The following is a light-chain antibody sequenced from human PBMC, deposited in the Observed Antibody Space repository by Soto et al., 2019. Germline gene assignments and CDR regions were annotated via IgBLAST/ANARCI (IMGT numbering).Light chain of an antibody. V-gene: IGKV3-20*01. Sequence: ENVLTQSPGTLSLSPGERATLSCRSSQSVSSSYLAWYQQKPGQAPRLFIYAASIRATGIPDRFSGSGSGTDFTLTISRLEPEDFAVYYCQQYGSSPPITFGQGTRLEVK. CDR2: AAS. J-gene: IGKJ5*01. CDR3: QQYGSSPPIT. CDR1: QSVSSSY.